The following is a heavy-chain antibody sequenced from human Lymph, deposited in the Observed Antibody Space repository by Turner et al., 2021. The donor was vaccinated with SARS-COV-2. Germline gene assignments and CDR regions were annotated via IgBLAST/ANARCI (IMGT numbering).Heavy chain of an antibody. J-gene: IGHJ4*02. Sequence: QVQPVESGGGVVQPGRSLGLSCTASGFTFSSYAMHWVRQAPGKGLEWVSLISYDGSNKYYADSVKGRFTISRDNSKNTLYLQMNSLRTEDTAVYYCAREMGSGSDYWGQGTLVTVSS. CDR3: AREMGSGSDY. D-gene: IGHD3-10*01. CDR1: GFTFSSYA. V-gene: IGHV3-30*04. CDR2: ISYDGSNK.